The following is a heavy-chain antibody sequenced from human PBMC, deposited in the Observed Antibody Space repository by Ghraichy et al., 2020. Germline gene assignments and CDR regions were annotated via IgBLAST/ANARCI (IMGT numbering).Heavy chain of an antibody. CDR2: IYYSGST. CDR3: ARDGSSVYDWSIGMDV. V-gene: IGHV4-39*07. Sequence: SETLSLTCTVSGGSISSSSFYWGWIRQSPGKGLEWIGSIYYSGSTYYNPSLKSRVTISVDTSKNQFSLKLSSLTAADTAVYYCARDGSSVYDWSIGMDVWRQGTTVAVSS. J-gene: IGHJ6*02. D-gene: IGHD5/OR15-5a*01. CDR1: GGSISSSSFY.